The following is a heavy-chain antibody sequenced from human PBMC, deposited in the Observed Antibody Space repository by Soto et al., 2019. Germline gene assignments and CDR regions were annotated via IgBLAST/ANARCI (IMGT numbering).Heavy chain of an antibody. CDR2: IDPSDSDT. CDR1: GYSFTSYW. Sequence: HGESLKISCKGSGYSFTSYWISWVRQMPGKGLEWMGRIDPSDSDTRYSPSFQGQVTISADTSITTAYLQWSGLRASDTAMYFCARHLVGSTRGNFDYWGQGTLVTVSS. D-gene: IGHD2-2*01. CDR3: ARHLVGSTRGNFDY. V-gene: IGHV5-51*01. J-gene: IGHJ4*01.